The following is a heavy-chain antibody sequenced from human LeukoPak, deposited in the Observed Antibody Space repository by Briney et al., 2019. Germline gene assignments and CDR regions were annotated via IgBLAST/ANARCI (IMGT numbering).Heavy chain of an antibody. J-gene: IGHJ6*03. D-gene: IGHD2-2*01. CDR2: INPSGGST. V-gene: IGHV1-46*01. Sequence: ASVKVSCKASGYTFTSYYMHWVRQAPGQGLEWMGIINPSGGSTNYAQKLQGRVTMTTDTSTSTAYMELRSLRSDDTAVYYCARAEGYCSSTSCYGYYYYMDVWGKGTTVTIS. CDR3: ARAEGYCSSTSCYGYYYYMDV. CDR1: GYTFTSYY.